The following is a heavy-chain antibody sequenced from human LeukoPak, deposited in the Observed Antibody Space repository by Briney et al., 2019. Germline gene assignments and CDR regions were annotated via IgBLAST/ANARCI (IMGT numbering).Heavy chain of an antibody. V-gene: IGHV3-23*01. J-gene: IGHJ5*02. CDR3: AKVSSSWYVNWFDP. CDR1: GFTFSSYE. D-gene: IGHD6-13*01. CDR2: ISGSGGST. Sequence: PGGSLRLSCAASGFTFSSYEMNWVRQAPGKGLEWVSAISGSGGSTYYADSVKGRFTISRDNSKNTLYLQMNSLRAEDTAVYYCAKVSSSWYVNWFDPWGQGTLVTVSS.